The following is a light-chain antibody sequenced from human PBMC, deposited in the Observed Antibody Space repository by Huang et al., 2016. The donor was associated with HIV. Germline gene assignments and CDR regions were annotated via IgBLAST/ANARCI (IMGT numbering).Light chain of an antibody. CDR3: QQSYNLPYT. V-gene: IGKV1-39*01. CDR2: ATS. Sequence: DIQMTQSPPSLSASLGDRVTITCRASQSITTYLNWYRHKPGEAPALLIHATSTLQNGVPSRFSGGGSVTDFTLTITNLQPEDVASYYCQQSYNLPYTFGRGTKVDIK. J-gene: IGKJ2*01. CDR1: QSITTY.